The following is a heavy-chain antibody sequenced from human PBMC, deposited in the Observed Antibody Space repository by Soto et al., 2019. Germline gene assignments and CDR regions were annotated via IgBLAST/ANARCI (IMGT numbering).Heavy chain of an antibody. Sequence: PGGSLRLSCAASGFTFSSYAMSWVRQAPGKGLEWVSAISGSGGSTYYADSVKGRFTISRDNSKNTLYLQMNSLRAEDTAVYYCAKDRTHRLITVVRGVMPHYDAFEIWGQGTMVTVSS. D-gene: IGHD3-10*01. CDR2: ISGSGGST. V-gene: IGHV3-23*01. J-gene: IGHJ3*02. CDR1: GFTFSSYA. CDR3: AKDRTHRLITVVRGVMPHYDAFEI.